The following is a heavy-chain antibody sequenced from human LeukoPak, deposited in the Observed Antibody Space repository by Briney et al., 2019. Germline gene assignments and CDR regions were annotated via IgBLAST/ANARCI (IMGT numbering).Heavy chain of an antibody. D-gene: IGHD2-2*01. CDR3: ASGCSSTSCYQGWFDL. J-gene: IGHJ5*02. Sequence: GGSLRLSCAASGFTFNTYRMNWVRQAPGKGLEWVSYISSSSSTIYYADSVKGRFTISRDNAKNSLYLQMNSLRAEDTAVYYCASGCSSTSCYQGWFDLWGQGTLVTVSS. CDR2: ISSSSSTI. V-gene: IGHV3-48*04. CDR1: GFTFNTYR.